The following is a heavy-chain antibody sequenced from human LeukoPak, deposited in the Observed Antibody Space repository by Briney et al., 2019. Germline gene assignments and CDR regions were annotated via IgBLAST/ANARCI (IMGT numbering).Heavy chain of an antibody. D-gene: IGHD6-13*01. CDR1: GGSISSYY. V-gene: IGHV4-59*01. Sequence: PSEALSLTCTVSGGSISSYYWSWIRQPPGKGLEWIGYIYYSGSTNYNPSLKSRVTISVETSKNEFSLKLRSVTAADTAVYYCARVTGYRIEDYFDYWGQGTLVTVSS. J-gene: IGHJ4*02. CDR2: IYYSGST. CDR3: ARVTGYRIEDYFDY.